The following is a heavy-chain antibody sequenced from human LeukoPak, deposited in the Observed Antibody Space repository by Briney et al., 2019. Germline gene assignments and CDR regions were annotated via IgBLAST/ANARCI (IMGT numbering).Heavy chain of an antibody. Sequence: GGSLRLSCAASGFTFGSYAMSWVRQAPGKGLEWVSAISGSGGSTYYADSVKGRFTISRDNSKNTLYLQMNSLRAEDTAVYYCANGPGVVPAAIRTPYWGQGTLVTVSS. CDR1: GFTFGSYA. CDR3: ANGPGVVPAAIRTPY. D-gene: IGHD2-2*01. V-gene: IGHV3-23*01. CDR2: ISGSGGST. J-gene: IGHJ4*02.